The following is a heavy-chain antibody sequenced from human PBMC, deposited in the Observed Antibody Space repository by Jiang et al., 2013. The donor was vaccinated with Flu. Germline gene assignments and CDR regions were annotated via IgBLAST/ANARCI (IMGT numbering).Heavy chain of an antibody. D-gene: IGHD4-17*01. V-gene: IGHV1-69*04. J-gene: IGHJ5*02. CDR3: ARDNSNTVTTDYWFDP. CDR2: IIPILGIA. CDR1: GGTFSSYA. Sequence: SGAEVKKPGSSVKVSCKASGGTFSSYAISWVRQAPGQGLEWMGRIIPILGIANYAQKFQGRVTITADKSTSTAYMELSSLRSEDTAVYYCARDNSNTVTTDYWFDPWGQGTLVTVSS.